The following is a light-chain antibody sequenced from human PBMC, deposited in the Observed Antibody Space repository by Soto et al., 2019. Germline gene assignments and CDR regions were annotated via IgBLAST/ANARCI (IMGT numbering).Light chain of an antibody. CDR2: KAS. CDR3: QQYNTYSRT. Sequence: DILMTQSPSTLSASVGDRVTITCRASQSISTSLAWYQQKPGKAPKLLIYKASSLESGVPSRFSGSGSGTEFTLTISSLQPDDFATYYCQQYNTYSRTFGQGTKVDI. V-gene: IGKV1-5*03. CDR1: QSISTS. J-gene: IGKJ1*01.